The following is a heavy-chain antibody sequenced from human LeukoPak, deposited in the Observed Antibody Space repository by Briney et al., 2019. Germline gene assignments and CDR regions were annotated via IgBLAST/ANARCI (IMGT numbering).Heavy chain of an antibody. CDR2: IIPIFGTA. J-gene: IGHJ4*02. Sequence: SVKVSCKASGYTFTSYGISWVRQAPGQGLEWMGGIIPIFGTANYAQNFQGRVTITADESTSTAYMELSSLRSEDTAVYYCARVPYSGSYYRTLDYWGQGTLVTVSS. CDR3: ARVPYSGSYYRTLDY. CDR1: GYTFTSYG. D-gene: IGHD1-26*01. V-gene: IGHV1-69*13.